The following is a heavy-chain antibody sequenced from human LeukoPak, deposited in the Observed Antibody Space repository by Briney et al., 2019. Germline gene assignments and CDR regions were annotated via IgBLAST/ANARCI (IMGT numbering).Heavy chain of an antibody. J-gene: IGHJ4*02. CDR1: GFTFSSYW. V-gene: IGHV3-7*01. Sequence: GGSLRLSXAASGFTFSSYWMSWVRQAPGMGLEWVANIKQDGSEKYYVDSVKGRFTISRDNAKNSLYLQMNSLRAEDTAVYYCARESAEGIAVAGLDYWGQGTLVTVSS. CDR3: ARESAEGIAVAGLDY. D-gene: IGHD6-19*01. CDR2: IKQDGSEK.